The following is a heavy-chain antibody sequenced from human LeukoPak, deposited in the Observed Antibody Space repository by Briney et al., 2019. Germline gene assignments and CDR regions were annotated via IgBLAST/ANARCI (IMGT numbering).Heavy chain of an antibody. D-gene: IGHD1-7*01. CDR3: ARKLELRGMY. CDR1: GFTVSSYY. Sequence: PGGSLRLSCAASGFTVSSYYMSWVRQAPGKGLEWVSLIYRGGSTYYADSVKGRFTISRDNSKNTLYLQMNSLRAEDTAVYYCARKLELRGMYWGPGTLVTVSS. V-gene: IGHV3-66*01. J-gene: IGHJ4*02. CDR2: IYRGGST.